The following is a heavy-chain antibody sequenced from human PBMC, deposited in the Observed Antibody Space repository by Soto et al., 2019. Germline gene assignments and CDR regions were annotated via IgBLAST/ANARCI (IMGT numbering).Heavy chain of an antibody. J-gene: IGHJ5*02. CDR2: ISGGGNDR. Sequence: GGSLSLSCAASGFTFSGYSMSWVRQVPGKGLEWVSAISGGGNDRFYADSVKGRFTISRDNAKNSLYLEMNSLRAEDTAVYYCARESEDLTSNFDPWGQGTLVTVSS. CDR3: ARESEDLTSNFDP. CDR1: GFTFSGYS. V-gene: IGHV3-21*06. D-gene: IGHD1-7*01.